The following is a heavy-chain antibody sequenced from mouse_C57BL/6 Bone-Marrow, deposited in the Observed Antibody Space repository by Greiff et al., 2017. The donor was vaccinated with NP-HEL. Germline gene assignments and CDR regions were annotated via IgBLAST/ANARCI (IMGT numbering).Heavy chain of an antibody. Sequence: VQLQQPGAELVRPGASVKISCKASGYTFTDYYMNWVKQSHGKSLEWIGDINPNNGGTSYNQKFKGKATLTVDKSSSTAYMELRSLTSEDSAVYYCARSPRFYYAMDYWGQGTSVTVSS. CDR3: ARSPRFYYAMDY. CDR2: INPNNGGT. V-gene: IGHV1-26*01. J-gene: IGHJ4*01. CDR1: GYTFTDYY.